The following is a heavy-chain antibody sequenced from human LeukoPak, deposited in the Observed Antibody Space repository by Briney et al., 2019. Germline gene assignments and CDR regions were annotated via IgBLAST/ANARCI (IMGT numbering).Heavy chain of an antibody. D-gene: IGHD3-3*01. J-gene: IGHJ3*02. CDR3: ARGADYWSGYQNAFDI. CDR2: IKQDRSEK. Sequence: GGSLRLXCAVSGFTLNSYWMNWVRQAPGKGLEWVANIKQDRSEKYYVDSVKGRFIISRDNAKNFLYLQMNSLRAEDTAVYYCARGADYWSGYQNAFDIWGQGTMVTVSS. V-gene: IGHV3-7*01. CDR1: GFTLNSYW.